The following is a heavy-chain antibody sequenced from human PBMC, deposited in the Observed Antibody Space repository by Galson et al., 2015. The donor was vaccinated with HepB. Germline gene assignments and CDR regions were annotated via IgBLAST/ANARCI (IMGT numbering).Heavy chain of an antibody. CDR3: ARQSIEVAGLTRFDF. Sequence: TLSLTCAVYNGSFSGYHWSWIRQPPGKGLEWIGEINHSGSTNYNPSLKSRVTISVDTSKNQFSLKLNSVTAADTAVYYCARQSIEVAGLTRFDFWGQGTLVTVSS. D-gene: IGHD6-19*01. J-gene: IGHJ4*02. V-gene: IGHV4-34*01. CDR1: NGSFSGYH. CDR2: INHSGST.